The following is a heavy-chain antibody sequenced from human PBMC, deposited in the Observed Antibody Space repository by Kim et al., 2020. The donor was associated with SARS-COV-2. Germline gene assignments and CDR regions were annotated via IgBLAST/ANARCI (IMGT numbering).Heavy chain of an antibody. CDR2: ISYDGSIK. CDR1: GFTFSSYG. V-gene: IGHV3-33*05. Sequence: GGSLRLSCAASGFTFSSYGMHWVRQAPGKGLEWVAVISYDGSIKYYADSVKGRFTISRDNSKNTLYLQMNSLRAEDTAVYYCASEVIKFGGVNHRDYWGQGTLVTVSS. D-gene: IGHD3-16*01. CDR3: ASEVIKFGGVNHRDY. J-gene: IGHJ4*02.